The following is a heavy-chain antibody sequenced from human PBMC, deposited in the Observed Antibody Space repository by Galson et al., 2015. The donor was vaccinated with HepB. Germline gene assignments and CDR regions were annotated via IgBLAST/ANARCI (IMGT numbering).Heavy chain of an antibody. V-gene: IGHV6-1*01. J-gene: IGHJ4*02. Sequence: CAISGDSVSSKSAAWNWIRQSPSRGLEWLGRTWYRSKWYNGYAVSVKSRITINPDTSKNQFSLHLNSVTPEVTAVYYCARSTGDLDYWGQGTLVTVSS. CDR3: ARSTGDLDY. CDR1: GDSVSSKSAA. CDR2: TWYRSKWYN. D-gene: IGHD3-10*01.